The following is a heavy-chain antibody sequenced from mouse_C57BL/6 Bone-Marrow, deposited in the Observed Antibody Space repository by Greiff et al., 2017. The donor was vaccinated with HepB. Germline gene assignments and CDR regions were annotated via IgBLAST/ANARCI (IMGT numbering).Heavy chain of an antibody. D-gene: IGHD1-1*01. Sequence: GKVVESGGDLVKPGGSLKLSCAASGFTFSSYGMSLVRQTPDKRLEWVATISSGGSYTYYPDSVKGRFTISRDNAKNTLYLQMSSLKSEDTAMYYCAREYYGSSSIDYWGQGTTLTVSS. J-gene: IGHJ2*01. V-gene: IGHV5-6*02. CDR2: ISSGGSYT. CDR3: AREYYGSSSIDY. CDR1: GFTFSSYG.